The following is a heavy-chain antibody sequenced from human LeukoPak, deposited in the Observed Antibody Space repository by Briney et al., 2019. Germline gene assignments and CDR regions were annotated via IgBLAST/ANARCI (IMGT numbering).Heavy chain of an antibody. V-gene: IGHV1-8*03. Sequence: ASVKVSCKTSGYTFTRNDINWVRQATGQGREWMGWMNPNSGNSGYAQKFQGRVTITRDNSISTAYMELNSLTSEDTAVYYCARELPSPNDHHYFDYWGQGTLVTVSS. CDR1: GYTFTRND. J-gene: IGHJ4*02. CDR3: ARELPSPNDHHYFDY. D-gene: IGHD1-1*01. CDR2: MNPNSGNS.